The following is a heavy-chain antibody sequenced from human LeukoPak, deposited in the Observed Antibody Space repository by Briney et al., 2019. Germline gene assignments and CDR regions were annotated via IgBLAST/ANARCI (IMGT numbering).Heavy chain of an antibody. D-gene: IGHD4-11*01. CDR1: GGSFSGFY. CDR3: ARGSVTTLVFDY. CDR2: INHSGST. Sequence: PSETLSLTCAVYGGSFSGFYWSWIRQPPGKGLEWIGEINHSGSTNYNPSLKSRVTISVDTSKNQFSLKLSSVTAADTAVYYCARGSVTTLVFDYWGQGTLVTVSS. J-gene: IGHJ4*02. V-gene: IGHV4-34*01.